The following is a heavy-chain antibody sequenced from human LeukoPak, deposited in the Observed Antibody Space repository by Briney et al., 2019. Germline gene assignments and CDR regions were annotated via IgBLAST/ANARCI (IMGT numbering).Heavy chain of an antibody. V-gene: IGHV4-39*01. Sequence: SETLSLTCTVSGGSVSHTAYYWGWIRQPPGKGLEWIGNIYMNGYTYYNPSLALRSRVTLSLDTSTNEFSLKVSSVTAADTAVYYCARLSGYNLSRNAFNFWGQGTMVTVSS. CDR3: ARLSGYNLSRNAFNF. CDR2: IYMNGYT. D-gene: IGHD5-12*01. CDR1: GGSVSHTAYY. J-gene: IGHJ3*01.